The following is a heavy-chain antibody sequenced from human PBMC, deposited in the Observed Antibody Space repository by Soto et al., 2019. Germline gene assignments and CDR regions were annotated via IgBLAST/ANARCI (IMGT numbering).Heavy chain of an antibody. CDR1: GFIFSSYS. CDR2: ISSSSDTI. CDR3: ARDPRYCSGGNCYSSYYYYYLDV. D-gene: IGHD2-15*01. J-gene: IGHJ6*03. V-gene: IGHV3-48*01. Sequence: EVQLVESGGGLVQPGGSLRLSCAASGFIFSSYSMNWVRQAPGKGLEWVSYISSSSDTIYYADSVKGRFTISRDNAKNSLYLQMNSLRAEDTAGYYCARDPRYCSGGNCYSSYYYYYLDVWGIGTTVTVSS.